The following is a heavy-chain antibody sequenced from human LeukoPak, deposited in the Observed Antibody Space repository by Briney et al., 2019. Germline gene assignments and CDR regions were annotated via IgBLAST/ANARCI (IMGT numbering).Heavy chain of an antibody. Sequence: PSETLSLTCAVSGGSILTTNWRSWVRQPPGKVLEWIGEVHLSGTSNYNPSLKSRVSMSIDKSKNQLSLKLTSVTAADTAMYYCARESGAFSPFGFWGQGTLVTVSS. CDR3: ARESGAFSPFGF. D-gene: IGHD1-26*01. CDR1: GGSILTTNW. V-gene: IGHV4-4*02. J-gene: IGHJ4*02. CDR2: VHLSGTS.